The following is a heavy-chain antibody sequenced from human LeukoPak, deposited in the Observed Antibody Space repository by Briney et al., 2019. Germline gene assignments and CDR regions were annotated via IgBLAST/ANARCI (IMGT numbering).Heavy chain of an antibody. D-gene: IGHD6-13*01. CDR3: ARVGTAGTEYWYFDL. CDR1: GYTFISYG. J-gene: IGHJ2*01. Sequence: GASVKVSCKASGYTFISYGISWVRQAPGQGLEWMGWISAYNGNTDYAQNLQGRVTMTTDTSTSTAYMELRSLRSDDTAVYYCARVGTAGTEYWYFDLWGRGTLVTVSS. CDR2: ISAYNGNT. V-gene: IGHV1-18*01.